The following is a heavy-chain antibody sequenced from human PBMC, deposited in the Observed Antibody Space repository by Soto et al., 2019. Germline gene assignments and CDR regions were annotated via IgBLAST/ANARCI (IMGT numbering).Heavy chain of an antibody. CDR2: ISHDGSNK. D-gene: IGHD3-10*01. Sequence: QVQLVESGGGVVQPGRSLRLSCAASGFTFSSYAMHWVRQAPGKGLEWVAVISHDGSNKYYADSVKGRFTISRDNSKITLYLQMDSLRAEDTAVYYCARDDGEDRIDYWGQGTLVTVSS. CDR1: GFTFSSYA. CDR3: ARDDGEDRIDY. J-gene: IGHJ4*02. V-gene: IGHV3-30-3*01.